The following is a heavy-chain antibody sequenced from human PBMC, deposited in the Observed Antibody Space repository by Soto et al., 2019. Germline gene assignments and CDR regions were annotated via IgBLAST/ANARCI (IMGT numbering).Heavy chain of an antibody. Sequence: QVQLVESGGGVVQPGRSLRLSCAASGFTFSSYGMHWVRQAPGKGLEWVAVISYDGSNKYYADSVKGRFTISRDNSKNTLYLQMNSLRAEDTAVYYCAKSRLGIAAASFDPWGQGTLVTVSS. J-gene: IGHJ5*02. CDR3: AKSRLGIAAASFDP. D-gene: IGHD6-13*01. CDR2: ISYDGSNK. CDR1: GFTFSSYG. V-gene: IGHV3-30*18.